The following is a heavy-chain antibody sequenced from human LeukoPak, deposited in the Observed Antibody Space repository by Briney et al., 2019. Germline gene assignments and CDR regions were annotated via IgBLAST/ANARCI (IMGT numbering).Heavy chain of an antibody. D-gene: IGHD3-22*01. CDR1: GFTFNSYT. CDR3: ARPYYYDSSGYNLRSYYFDY. CDR2: ISDSGYST. V-gene: IGHV3-23*01. J-gene: IGHJ4*02. Sequence: GGSLRLSCAASGFTFNSYTMSWVRQAPGKGLEWVSAISDSGYSTYYADSVKGRFTISRDRSKNTVYLQMNGLRAEDTAVYYCARPYYYDSSGYNLRSYYFDYWGQGTLVTVSS.